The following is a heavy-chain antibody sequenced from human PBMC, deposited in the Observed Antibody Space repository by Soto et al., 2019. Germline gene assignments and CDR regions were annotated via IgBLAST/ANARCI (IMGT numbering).Heavy chain of an antibody. CDR1: GFTFSSYD. D-gene: IGHD4-17*01. Sequence: EVQLVESGGGLVQPGGSLRLSCAASGFTFSSYDMHWVRQVTGKGLEWVSTIGTTGDTYYPGSVKGRFTISRENAKNSLYLQMNNLRAGDTAVYFCARERFTVTDTGPYYYYGMDVWGQGTTVSVSS. J-gene: IGHJ6*02. CDR3: ARERFTVTDTGPYYYYGMDV. V-gene: IGHV3-13*04. CDR2: IGTTGDT.